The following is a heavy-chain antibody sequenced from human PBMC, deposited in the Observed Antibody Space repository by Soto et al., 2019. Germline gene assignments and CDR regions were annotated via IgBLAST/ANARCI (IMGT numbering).Heavy chain of an antibody. CDR3: PRVGYGSGSYHFDY. Sequence: EVQLVESGGGLVQPGGSLRLSCAASGFTFSSCWMHWVRQAPGKGLVWVSRINSDGSTTSYTDSVKGRFTISRDNAKNTLYLQMNSLRAEDTAVYYCPRVGYGSGSYHFDYWGQGTLVTVSS. CDR1: GFTFSSCW. CDR2: INSDGSTT. J-gene: IGHJ4*02. D-gene: IGHD3-10*01. V-gene: IGHV3-74*01.